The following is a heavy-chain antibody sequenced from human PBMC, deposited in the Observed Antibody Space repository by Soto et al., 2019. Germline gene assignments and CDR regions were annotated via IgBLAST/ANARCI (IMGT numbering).Heavy chain of an antibody. Sequence: ASVKLSCKASGYTFTSYYMHWVRQAPGQGLEWMGRINPNSGNTGYAQKFQGRVTMTRNTSTSTAYMELSSLRSEETAVYYCARSGSGSYFLRYYYYMDVWGKGTTVTVSS. D-gene: IGHD3-10*01. CDR2: INPNSGNT. CDR3: ARSGSGSYFLRYYYYMDV. J-gene: IGHJ6*03. V-gene: IGHV1-46*01. CDR1: GYTFTSYY.